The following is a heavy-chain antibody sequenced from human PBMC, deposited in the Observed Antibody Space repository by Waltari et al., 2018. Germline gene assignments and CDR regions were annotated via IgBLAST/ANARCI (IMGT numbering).Heavy chain of an antibody. CDR1: GGTFSSYA. J-gene: IGHJ6*02. D-gene: IGHD2-2*01. Sequence: QVQLVQSGAEVKKPGSSVKVSCKASGGTFSSYAISWVRQAPGQGLEWMGGVIPIFGTANYEQKFQGRVTITTDESTSTAYMELSSLRSEDTAVYYCARCYEPNYYGMDVWGQGTTVTVSS. CDR3: ARCYEPNYYGMDV. V-gene: IGHV1-69*05. CDR2: VIPIFGTA.